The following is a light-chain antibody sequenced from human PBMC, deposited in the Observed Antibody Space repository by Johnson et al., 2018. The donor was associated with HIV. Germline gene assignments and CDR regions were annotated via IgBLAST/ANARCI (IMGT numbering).Light chain of an antibody. CDR2: ENN. J-gene: IGLJ1*01. V-gene: IGLV1-51*02. CDR3: GTWASSLSAPYC. CDR1: SSDMGNYA. Sequence: QSVLTQPPSVSAAPGQKVTISCSGSSSDMGNYAVSWYQQLPGTAPKLLIYENNKRPSGIPDRFSGSKSGTSATLGITGLQTGAEADYYCGTWASSLSAPYCLGTGTKVTCL.